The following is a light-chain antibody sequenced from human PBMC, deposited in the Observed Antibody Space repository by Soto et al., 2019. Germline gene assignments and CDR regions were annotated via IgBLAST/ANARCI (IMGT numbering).Light chain of an antibody. J-gene: IGKJ1*01. CDR2: GAS. Sequence: EKVFTPSPAPPSFSPGGRATLSCRASQSFTSNYLAWYQQKPGQAPRLLIYGASTRATGIPDRFSGSGSGTDFTLTISRLEPEDFAVYYCHQYGSSPRTFGQGTKVDIK. CDR1: QSFTSNY. CDR3: HQYGSSPRT. V-gene: IGKV3-20*01.